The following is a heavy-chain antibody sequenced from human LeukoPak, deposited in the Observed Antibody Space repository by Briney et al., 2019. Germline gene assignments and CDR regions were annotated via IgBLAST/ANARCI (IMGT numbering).Heavy chain of an antibody. Sequence: GGSLRLSCAASGFTFSSYSMNWVRQAPGKGLEWVSFISSSSTIYYADSVKGRFTISRDNAKNSLYLQMNSLRAEDTAVYYCARDTNYDRDAFDIWGQGTMVTVSS. CDR2: ISSSSTI. CDR3: ARDTNYDRDAFDI. D-gene: IGHD3-22*01. V-gene: IGHV3-48*04. J-gene: IGHJ3*02. CDR1: GFTFSSYS.